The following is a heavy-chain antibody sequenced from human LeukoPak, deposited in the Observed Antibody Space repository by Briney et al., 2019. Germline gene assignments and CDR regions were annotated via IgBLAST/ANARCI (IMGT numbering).Heavy chain of an antibody. Sequence: GGSLRLSCAASGFTVSGNYMSWVRQAPGKGLEWVSSISSSSSYIYYADSVKGRFTISRDNAKNSLYLQMNSLRAKDTAVYYCARDGYCSSTSCYGDAFDIWGQGTMVTVSS. D-gene: IGHD2-2*03. CDR1: GFTVSGNY. CDR3: ARDGYCSSTSCYGDAFDI. J-gene: IGHJ3*02. CDR2: ISSSSSYI. V-gene: IGHV3-21*01.